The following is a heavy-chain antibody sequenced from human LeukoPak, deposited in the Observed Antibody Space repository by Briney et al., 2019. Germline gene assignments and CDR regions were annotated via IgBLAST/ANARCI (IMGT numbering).Heavy chain of an antibody. CDR2: IKQDGSEK. CDR1: GFTFSSYW. D-gene: IGHD2-2*01. Sequence: GGSLRLSCAASGFTFSSYWMSWVRQAPGKGLEWVANIKQDGSEKYYVDSVKGRFTISRDNAKNSLYLQMNSLRAEDMAVYYCARGGSVVVPAAMHWFDPWGQGTLVTVSS. J-gene: IGHJ5*02. CDR3: ARGGSVVVPAAMHWFDP. V-gene: IGHV3-7*01.